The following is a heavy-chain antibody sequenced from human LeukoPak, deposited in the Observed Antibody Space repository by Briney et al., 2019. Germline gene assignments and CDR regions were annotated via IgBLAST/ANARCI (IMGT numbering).Heavy chain of an antibody. J-gene: IGHJ4*02. Sequence: SETLSLTCIVSGGSISSSSHYWGWIRERPGKALEWIGNIYYSGNTYYNPSLKSRVTISVDTSKNQFSLKLSSVTAADTAVYYCARLPVYNYGVDYWGQGTLVTVSS. V-gene: IGHV4-39*01. D-gene: IGHD5-18*01. CDR3: ARLPVYNYGVDY. CDR2: IYYSGNT. CDR1: GGSISSSSHY.